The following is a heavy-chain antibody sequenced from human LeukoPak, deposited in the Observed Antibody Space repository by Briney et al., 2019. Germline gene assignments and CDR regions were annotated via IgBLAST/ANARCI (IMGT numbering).Heavy chain of an antibody. V-gene: IGHV3-30*02. CDR2: IRYDGSNK. D-gene: IGHD5-12*01. Sequence: GGSLRLSCAASGFTFSSYGMHWVRQAPGKGLEWVAFIRYDGSNKYYADSVKGRFTISRDNSKNTLYLQMNSLRAEDTAVYYCARDKWSGYDRGFDYWGQGTLVTVSS. J-gene: IGHJ4*02. CDR1: GFTFSSYG. CDR3: ARDKWSGYDRGFDY.